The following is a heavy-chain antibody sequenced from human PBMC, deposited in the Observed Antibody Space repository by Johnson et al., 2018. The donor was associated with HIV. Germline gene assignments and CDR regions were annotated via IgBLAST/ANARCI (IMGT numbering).Heavy chain of an antibody. CDR3: LGRDIVLVPPACGYDGFDT. CDR1: GFSFSDGFTFSNAW. Sequence: VQLVESGGGLVKPGGSLRLSCAASGFSFSDGFTFSNAWMSWVRQAPGKGLEWVGRIKSKSDGGTTDYVAPVKGRFSISRDDSKNTLYVQMNSLRTEVTAVYHCLGRDIVLVPPACGYDGFDTWGQGTMVTVSS. V-gene: IGHV3-15*01. J-gene: IGHJ3*02. CDR2: IKSKSDGGTT. D-gene: IGHD2-8*02.